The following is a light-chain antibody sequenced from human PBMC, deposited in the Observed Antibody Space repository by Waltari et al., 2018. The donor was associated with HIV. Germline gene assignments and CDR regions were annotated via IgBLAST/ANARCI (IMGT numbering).Light chain of an antibody. V-gene: IGKV1-39*01. CDR3: EQSYNSPRT. J-gene: IGKJ1*01. Sequence: DIQMTQSPSSLSASVGDRVTITCRSSQSNSSNLNWYQQKPGKAPKLLIYSASSLQSGVPERFSGSGSGTDFTLTISSLQPEDFVAYHCEQSYNSPRTFGQGTKVEIK. CDR1: QSNSSN. CDR2: SAS.